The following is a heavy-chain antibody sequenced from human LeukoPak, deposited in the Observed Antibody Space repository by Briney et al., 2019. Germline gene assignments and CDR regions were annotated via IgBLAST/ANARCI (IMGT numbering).Heavy chain of an antibody. CDR3: ARISSGYELHAFDI. CDR2: ISAYNGNT. D-gene: IGHD5-12*01. CDR1: GYTFTSYG. Sequence: GASVKVSCKASGYTFTSYGISWVRQAPGQGLEWMGWISAYNGNTNYAQKLQGRVTMTTDTSTSTAYMELSSLRSEDTAVYYCARISSGYELHAFDIWGQGTMVTVSS. V-gene: IGHV1-18*01. J-gene: IGHJ3*02.